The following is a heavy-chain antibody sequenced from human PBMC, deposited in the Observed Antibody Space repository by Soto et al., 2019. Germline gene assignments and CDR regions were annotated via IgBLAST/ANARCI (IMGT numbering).Heavy chain of an antibody. J-gene: IGHJ6*02. CDR3: ARDSWYYYDSSGYYSYYGMDV. CDR2: INPNSGGT. V-gene: IGHV1-2*02. Sequence: GASVKVSCKASGYTFTGYHMHWVRQAPGQGLEWMGWINPNSGGTNYAQKFQGRVTMTRDTSISTAYMELSRLRSDDTAVYYCARDSWYYYDSSGYYSYYGMDVWGQGTTVTVSS. CDR1: GYTFTGYH. D-gene: IGHD3-22*01.